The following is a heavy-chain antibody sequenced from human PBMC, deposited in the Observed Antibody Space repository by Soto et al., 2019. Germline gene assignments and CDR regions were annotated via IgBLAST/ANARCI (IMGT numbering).Heavy chain of an antibody. CDR1: GSRFSNYV. CDR2: IIPIFNST. Sequence: VASVKVSCKVSGSRFSNYVISWVRQAPGHGXEWLGRIIPIFNSTKYAQSFQGRVTITADESTSTAYMELSSLRSEDTAVYYCARDLGLCSGGSCYSVQNWFDPWGQGTLVTVSS. J-gene: IGHJ5*02. CDR3: ARDLGLCSGGSCYSVQNWFDP. V-gene: IGHV1-69*13. D-gene: IGHD2-15*01.